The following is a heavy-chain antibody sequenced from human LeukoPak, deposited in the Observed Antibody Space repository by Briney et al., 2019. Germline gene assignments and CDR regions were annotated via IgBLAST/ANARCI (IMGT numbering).Heavy chain of an antibody. J-gene: IGHJ6*02. CDR2: ISGSGGST. D-gene: IGHD6-19*01. V-gene: IGHV3-23*01. CDR1: GFTLSSYV. CDR3: AKDSGSGWYQYGMDV. Sequence: GGSLRLSCAASGFTLSSYVMSWVRQAPGKGLEWVSGISGSGGSTNYADSVKGRFTISRDNSKNTLYLQMNRLRVEDTAVYYCAKDSGSGWYQYGMDVWGQGPTVTVSS.